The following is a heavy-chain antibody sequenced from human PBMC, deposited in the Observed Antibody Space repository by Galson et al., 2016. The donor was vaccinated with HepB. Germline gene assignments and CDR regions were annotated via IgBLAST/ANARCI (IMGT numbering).Heavy chain of an antibody. CDR3: ARFDFGGNFLDY. Sequence: PALVKPTQTLTLTCTFTGFSLTTRGVCVSWIRQPPGKALEWLALIDWDGDQYYTTSLKTRLTISKDTSKNQVLLTMTNMDPVDTATYYCARFDFGGNFLDYWGQGTLVTVSS. CDR1: GFSLTTRGVC. V-gene: IGHV2-70*01. J-gene: IGHJ4*02. D-gene: IGHD4-23*01. CDR2: IDWDGDQ.